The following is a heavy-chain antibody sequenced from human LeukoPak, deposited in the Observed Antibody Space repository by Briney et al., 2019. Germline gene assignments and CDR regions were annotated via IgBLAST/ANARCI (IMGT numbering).Heavy chain of an antibody. Sequence: GGSLRLSCAASGFTFRSYAMSWVRQAPGKGLEWVSVISGSGGSTYYADSVKGRFTISRDNSKNTLYLQMNSLRAEDTAVYYCATDLVVVLPAAYDNWGQGALVTVSS. CDR3: ATDLVVVLPAAYDN. D-gene: IGHD2-2*01. CDR2: ISGSGGST. CDR1: GFTFRSYA. V-gene: IGHV3-23*01. J-gene: IGHJ4*02.